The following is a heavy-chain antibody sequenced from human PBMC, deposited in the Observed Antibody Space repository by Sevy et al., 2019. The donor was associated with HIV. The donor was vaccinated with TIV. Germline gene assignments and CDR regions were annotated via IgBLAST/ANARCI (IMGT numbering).Heavy chain of an antibody. V-gene: IGHV1-46*01. CDR2: IDPSAGNA. CDR3: VRADPAQHFDS. Sequence: ASVKVSCKPSGDTFTNDYMHWVRQAPGQGLEWMGIIDPSAGNASYAEKFHGRVTMAWDTSTSTLYMDLSSLRSEDTAVYYCVRADPAQHFDSWGQGTLVTVSS. CDR1: GDTFTNDY. J-gene: IGHJ4*02.